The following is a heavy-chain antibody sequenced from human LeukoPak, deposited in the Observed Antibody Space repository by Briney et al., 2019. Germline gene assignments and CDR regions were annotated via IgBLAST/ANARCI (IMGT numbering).Heavy chain of an antibody. CDR1: GGTFSSYA. V-gene: IGHV1-69*04. CDR2: IIPILGIA. CDR3: ARAATSGDYVLDWFDP. Sequence: ASVKVSCKASGGTFSSYAISWVRQAPGQGLEWMGRIIPILGIANYAQKFQGRVTITADKSTSTAYMELSSLRSEDTAVYYCARAATSGDYVLDWFDPWGQGTLVTVSS. D-gene: IGHD4-17*01. J-gene: IGHJ5*02.